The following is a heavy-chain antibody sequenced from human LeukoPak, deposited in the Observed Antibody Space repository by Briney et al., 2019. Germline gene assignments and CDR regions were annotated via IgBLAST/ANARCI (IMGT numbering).Heavy chain of an antibody. D-gene: IGHD2-15*01. CDR2: FSYSGST. J-gene: IGHJ5*02. V-gene: IGHV4-59*08. Sequence: SETLSLTCTVSGGSISSHYWNWIRQPPGKGLEWIGYFSYSGSTKYNPSLKSRVTMSLDTSKNHFSLKLTSVTAADTAVYYCARLLGYCSGGSCYPRWFAPWGQGTLVTVSS. CDR3: ARLLGYCSGGSCYPRWFAP. CDR1: GGSISSHY.